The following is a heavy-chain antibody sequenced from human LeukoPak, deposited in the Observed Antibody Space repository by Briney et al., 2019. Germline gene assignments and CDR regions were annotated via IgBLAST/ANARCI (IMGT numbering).Heavy chain of an antibody. CDR1: GGSFSSSNYH. D-gene: IGHD3-10*01. CDR3: ARDGSLGFGELFGAFDI. CDR2: FSSSGST. V-gene: IGHV4-61*01. J-gene: IGHJ3*02. Sequence: PSETLSLTCNVSGGSFSSSNYHWSWLRQPPGRGLEGIGYFSSSGSTNYKASLKSRVSISADTSKNQFSLRLRSVTAADTAVYYCARDGSLGFGELFGAFDIWGQGTMVTVSS.